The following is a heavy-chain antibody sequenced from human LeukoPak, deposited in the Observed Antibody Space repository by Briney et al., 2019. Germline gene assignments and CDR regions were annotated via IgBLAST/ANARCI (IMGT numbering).Heavy chain of an antibody. CDR1: GGSFSGYY. V-gene: IGHV4-34*01. J-gene: IGHJ3*02. CDR2: INHSGST. Sequence: SETLSLTCAVYGGSFSGYYWSWIRQPPGKGLEWIGEINHSGSTNYNLSLKSRVTISVDTSKNQFSLKLSSVTAADTAVYYCARDPTTVTFAFDIWGQGTMVTVSS. CDR3: ARDPTTVTFAFDI. D-gene: IGHD4-17*01.